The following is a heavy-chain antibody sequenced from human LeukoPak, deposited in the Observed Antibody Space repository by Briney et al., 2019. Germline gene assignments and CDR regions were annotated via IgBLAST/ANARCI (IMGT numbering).Heavy chain of an antibody. V-gene: IGHV1-69*13. D-gene: IGHD2-2*01. Sequence: VASVKVSCKASGGTFSSYAISWVRQAPGQGLEWMGGIIPIFGTANYAQKFQGRVTITADESTSTAYMELSSLRSEDTAVYYCARVSQVPAAIWWWSGPIYAFDIWGQGTMVTVSS. CDR1: GGTFSSYA. CDR2: IIPIFGTA. J-gene: IGHJ3*02. CDR3: ARVSQVPAAIWWWSGPIYAFDI.